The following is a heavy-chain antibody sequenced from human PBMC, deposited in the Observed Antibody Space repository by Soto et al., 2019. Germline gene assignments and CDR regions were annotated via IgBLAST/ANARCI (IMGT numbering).Heavy chain of an antibody. J-gene: IGHJ4*02. CDR3: AHRLTLNSNWNYGRFDY. CDR1: GFSLRTSGVG. CDR2: IYWDDDK. D-gene: IGHD1-7*01. Sequence: QITLKESGPTLVKPTQTLTLTCTFSGFSLRTSGVGVGWIRQPPGKALEWLALIYWDDDKRYCPSLKNRLTITKDTSKNQVVITMTNMDPVDTDTYFCAHRLTLNSNWNYGRFDYWGQGTLVTVSS. V-gene: IGHV2-5*02.